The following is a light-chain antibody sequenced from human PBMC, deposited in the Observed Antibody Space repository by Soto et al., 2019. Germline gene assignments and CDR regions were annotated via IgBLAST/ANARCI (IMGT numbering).Light chain of an antibody. J-gene: IGKJ1*01. CDR1: QSISSNY. CDR3: QQRDIWPWT. Sequence: EIVLTQSPGTLSLSAGERVTLSCRASQSISSNYLAWYQQKPGQAPRLLIYGASTRVTGIPDRFSGSGSGTDFTLTISSLEPEDFAVYYCQQRDIWPWTFGQGTRWIS. CDR2: GAS. V-gene: IGKV3D-20*02.